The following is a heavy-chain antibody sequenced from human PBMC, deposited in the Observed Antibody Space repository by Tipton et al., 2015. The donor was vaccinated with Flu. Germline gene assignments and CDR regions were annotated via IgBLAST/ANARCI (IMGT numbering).Heavy chain of an antibody. CDR1: SGSIRSTNYY. J-gene: IGHJ3*02. V-gene: IGHV4-39*01. CDR3: AKSYCGGDCHAVGAFDI. CDR2: IYYTGNS. D-gene: IGHD2-21*01. Sequence: TLSLTCTVSSGSIRSTNYYWGWIRQPPGMGLEWIGSIYYTGNSFYNPSLESRVTISVDTSKNEFSLKLRSVTAPNTAVYYCAKSYCGGDCHAVGAFDIWGQGTMVTVSS.